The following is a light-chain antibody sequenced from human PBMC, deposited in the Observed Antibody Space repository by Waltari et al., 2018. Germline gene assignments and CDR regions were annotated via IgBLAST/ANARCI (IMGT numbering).Light chain of an antibody. CDR1: QSVKRL. CDR2: DAS. J-gene: IGKJ5*01. V-gene: IGKV3-11*01. CDR3: QQRAEWPIT. Sequence: EIVLTQSPATLSLSPGERATLSCRASQSVKRLLAWSRQKPGQAPRLLIYDASNRATGTPGRFSGSGSGTDFTLTISSLEPEDFAVYYCQQRAEWPITFGQGTRLDI.